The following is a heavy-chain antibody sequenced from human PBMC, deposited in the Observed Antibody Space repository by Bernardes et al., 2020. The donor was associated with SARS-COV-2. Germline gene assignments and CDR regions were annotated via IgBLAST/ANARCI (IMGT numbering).Heavy chain of an antibody. D-gene: IGHD6-19*01. CDR2: VYYSGRT. CDR1: GGSIAIYY. V-gene: IGHV4-59*01. J-gene: IGHJ4*02. CDR3: AREQWLGHYFDS. Sequence: SETLSLTCFVSGGSIAIYYWSWIRQAPGKGLEWIGHVYYSGRTSYKPSLESRVTISVDTSKNQFSLQRTSVTAADTAIYYCAREQWLGHYFDSWGRGTLVTVPS.